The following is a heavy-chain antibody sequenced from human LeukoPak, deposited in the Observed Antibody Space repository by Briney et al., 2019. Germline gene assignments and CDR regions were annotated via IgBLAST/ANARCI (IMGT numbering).Heavy chain of an antibody. CDR3: ATGYSSSWYVYYYYGMDV. Sequence: ASVKVSCKASGGTFSSYTISWVRQAPGQGLGWMGRIIPILGIANYAQKFQGRVTITADKSTSTAYMELSSLRSEDTAVYYCATGYSSSWYVYYYYGMDVWGQGTTVTVSS. V-gene: IGHV1-69*02. CDR1: GGTFSSYT. J-gene: IGHJ6*02. D-gene: IGHD6-13*01. CDR2: IIPILGIA.